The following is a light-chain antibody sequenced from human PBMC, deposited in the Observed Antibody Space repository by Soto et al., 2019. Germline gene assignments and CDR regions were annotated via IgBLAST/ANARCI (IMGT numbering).Light chain of an antibody. J-gene: IGKJ3*01. Sequence: EPLLTQSPGTLSLSPGDTATLSCRASQFITSAYLAWYQQKPGQAPRLLIYGTSTRAAGIPDRFTGSGSGTDFTLTISRLEPVDFGVYYCQRYGGSPIFSFGPGTNVEIK. CDR1: QFITSAY. CDR3: QRYGGSPIFS. CDR2: GTS. V-gene: IGKV3-20*01.